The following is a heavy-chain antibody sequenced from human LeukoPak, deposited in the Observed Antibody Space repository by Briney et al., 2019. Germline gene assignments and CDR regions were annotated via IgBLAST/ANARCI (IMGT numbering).Heavy chain of an antibody. J-gene: IGHJ4*02. D-gene: IGHD5-12*01. Sequence: PSETLSLTCTVSGGSIRSSPHYWGWIRQPPGKGLEWIGSISYSGSTYYNPSLKSRVTISVDTSKNQFSLKLTSVTAADTAVYYCARHTYSGYDLAYWGQGTLVNVSS. CDR1: GGSIRSSPHY. V-gene: IGHV4-39*01. CDR3: ARHTYSGYDLAY. CDR2: ISYSGST.